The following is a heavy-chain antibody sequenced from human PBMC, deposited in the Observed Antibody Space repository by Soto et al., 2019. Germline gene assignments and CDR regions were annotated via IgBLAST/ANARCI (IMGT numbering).Heavy chain of an antibody. J-gene: IGHJ4*02. Sequence: ASVKVSCKASGYTFTGYYMHWVRQAPGQGLEWMGWINPNSGGTNYAQKCQGWVTMTRDTSISTAYMELSRLRSDDTAVYYCARDSSTSSNFDYWGQGTLVTVSS. V-gene: IGHV1-2*04. CDR3: ARDSSTSSNFDY. D-gene: IGHD2-2*01. CDR2: INPNSGGT. CDR1: GYTFTGYY.